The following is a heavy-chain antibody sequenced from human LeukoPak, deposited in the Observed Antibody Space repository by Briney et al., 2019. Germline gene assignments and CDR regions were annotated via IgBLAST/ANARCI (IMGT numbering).Heavy chain of an antibody. V-gene: IGHV1-69*05. J-gene: IGHJ4*02. Sequence: SSGKVSCKASGGTFSSYAISWVRQAPGQGLEWMGGIIPIFGTANYAQKFQGRVTITTDESTSTAYMELSSLRSEDTAVYYCARDPGYGNPYLNYWAQGTLVTVSS. CDR1: GGTFSSYA. D-gene: IGHD5-12*01. CDR3: ARDPGYGNPYLNY. CDR2: IIPIFGTA.